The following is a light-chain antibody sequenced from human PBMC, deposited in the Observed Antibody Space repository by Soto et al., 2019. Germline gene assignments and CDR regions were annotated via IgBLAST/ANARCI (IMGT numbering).Light chain of an antibody. CDR2: EVS. Sequence: QSALTQPPSASGSPGQSVTISCTGTSSDVGGYNYVSWYQQHPGKAPKVMMYEVSKRPSGVPDRFSGSKSGNTASLTISGLQAEDEADYYCCSYAGSYTYYVFGTGTKVTVL. CDR3: CSYAGSYTYYV. V-gene: IGLV2-8*01. CDR1: SSDVGGYNY. J-gene: IGLJ1*01.